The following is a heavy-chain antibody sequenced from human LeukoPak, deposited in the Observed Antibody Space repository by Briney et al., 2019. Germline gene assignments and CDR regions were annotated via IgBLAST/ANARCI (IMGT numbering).Heavy chain of an antibody. V-gene: IGHV3-73*01. CDR1: GFTFSGSA. D-gene: IGHD1-26*01. CDR3: TTDGVGVEGATYDN. CDR2: IRSKGNTYAT. Sequence: PGGSLRLSCAASGFTFSGSAMHWVRQASGKGLEWVGRIRSKGNTYATAYAASVKGRFTISRDDSKNTAYLQMNSLKTEDTAVYYCTTDGVGVEGATYDNWGQGTLVSVSS. J-gene: IGHJ4*02.